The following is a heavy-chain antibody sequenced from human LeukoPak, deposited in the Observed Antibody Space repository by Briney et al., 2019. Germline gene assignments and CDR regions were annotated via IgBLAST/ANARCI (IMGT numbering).Heavy chain of an antibody. CDR2: IDYSGSS. Sequence: KPSETLSLTCTVSGGSVRSDYWSWIRQPPGEGLESIGYIDYSGSSDYNPSLKSRVTISVDTSKNQFSLRLSSVTAADTAVYYCASHKPFSGSWYGFDPWGQGTLVTVSS. J-gene: IGHJ5*02. D-gene: IGHD6-13*01. CDR3: ASHKPFSGSWYGFDP. V-gene: IGHV4-59*08. CDR1: GGSVRSDY.